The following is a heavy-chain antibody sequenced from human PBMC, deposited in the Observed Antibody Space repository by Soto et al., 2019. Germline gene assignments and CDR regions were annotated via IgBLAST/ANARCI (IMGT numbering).Heavy chain of an antibody. CDR1: GGSISSSSYY. D-gene: IGHD6-13*01. J-gene: IGHJ5*02. CDR3: ARLSRAAADGDWFDP. V-gene: IGHV4-39*01. CDR2: IYYSGST. Sequence: QLQLQESGPGLVKPSETLSLTCTVSGGSISSSSYYWGWIRQPPGKGLEWIGSIYYSGSTYYNPCLKSRVTISVDTSKNQFSLKLSSVTAADTAVYYCARLSRAAADGDWFDPWGQGTLVTVSS.